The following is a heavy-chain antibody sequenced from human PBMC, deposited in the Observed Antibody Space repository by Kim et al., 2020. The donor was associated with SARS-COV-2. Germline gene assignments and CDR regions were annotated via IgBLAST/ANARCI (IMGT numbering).Heavy chain of an antibody. CDR2: IYPGDSDT. D-gene: IGHD5-12*01. V-gene: IGHV5-51*01. CDR3: ARHRAVRGYSGYDPGYDL. CDR1: GYSFTSYW. Sequence: GESLKISCKGSGYSFTSYWIGWVRQMPGKGLEWMGIIYPGDSDTRYSPSFQGQVTISADKSISTAYLQWSSLKASDTAMYYCARHRAVRGYSGYDPGYDLWGRGTLVTVSS. J-gene: IGHJ2*01.